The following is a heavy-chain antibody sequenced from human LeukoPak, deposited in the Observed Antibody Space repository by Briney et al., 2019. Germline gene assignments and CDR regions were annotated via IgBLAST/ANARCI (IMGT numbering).Heavy chain of an antibody. CDR2: MYLSGTT. V-gene: IGHV4-4*02. J-gene: IGHJ4*02. CDR3: AGLVGRYSSGLYYYYFDY. CDR1: GDSINSLDL. Sequence: SGTLSLTCTVSGDSINSLDLWSWVRQPPGKGLEWIGEMYLSGTTHSNPSVKSRVTISIDKSKNQLFLNLSSVTAADTAVYYCAGLVGRYSSGLYYYYFDYWGQGTLVTVSS. D-gene: IGHD3-22*01.